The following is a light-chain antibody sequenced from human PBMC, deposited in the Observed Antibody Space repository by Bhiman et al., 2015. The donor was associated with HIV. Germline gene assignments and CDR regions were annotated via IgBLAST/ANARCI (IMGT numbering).Light chain of an antibody. J-gene: IGLJ3*02. CDR3: QVWDSSSDHPV. CDR1: SSDVGGYNY. Sequence: QSALTQPRSVSGSPGQSVTISCTGTSSDVGGYNYVSWYQQHPGKAPKLMIYDVSKRPSGIPERFSGSNSGNTATLTISRVEAGDEADYYCQVWDSSSDHPVFGGGTKLTVL. CDR2: DVS. V-gene: IGLV2-11*01.